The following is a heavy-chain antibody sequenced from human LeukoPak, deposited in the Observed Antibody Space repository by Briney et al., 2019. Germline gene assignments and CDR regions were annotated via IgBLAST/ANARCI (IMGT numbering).Heavy chain of an antibody. Sequence: ASVKVSCKASGYTFTSYDINWVRQATGQGLEWMGWVNPNSGHTGYAQKFQGRVTMTRNTSISTAYMELSSLRSEDTAVYYCARDQTHTEFDSWGQGTLVTVSS. V-gene: IGHV1-8*01. CDR2: VNPNSGHT. D-gene: IGHD1-14*01. J-gene: IGHJ4*02. CDR3: ARDQTHTEFDS. CDR1: GYTFTSYD.